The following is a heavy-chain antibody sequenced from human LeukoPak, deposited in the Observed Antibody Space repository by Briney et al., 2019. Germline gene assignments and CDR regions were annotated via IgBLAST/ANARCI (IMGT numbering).Heavy chain of an antibody. D-gene: IGHD4-17*01. Sequence: SETLSLTCAVYGGSFSGYYWSWIRQPPGKGLEWIGEINHSGSTNYNPSLKSRVTISVDTSKNQFSLKLSSVTAADTAVYYCHARPRDYGDYIKRHNWFDPWAREPWSPSPQ. J-gene: IGHJ5*02. V-gene: IGHV4-34*01. CDR1: GGSFSGYY. CDR2: INHSGST. CDR3: HARPRDYGDYIKRHNWFDP.